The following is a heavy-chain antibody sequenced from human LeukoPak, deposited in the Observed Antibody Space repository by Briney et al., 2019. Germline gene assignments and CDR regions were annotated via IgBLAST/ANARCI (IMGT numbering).Heavy chain of an antibody. CDR1: GFTFSSYG. D-gene: IGHD5-18*01. J-gene: IGHJ6*03. V-gene: IGHV3-33*06. CDR2: IWYDGSNK. CDR3: AKGGYGYNYYYMDV. Sequence: GRSLRLSCAASGFTFSSYGMHWVRQAPGKGLEWVAVIWYDGSNKYYADSVKGRFTISRDNSKNTLYLQMNSLRAEDTAVYYCAKGGYGYNYYYMDVWGKGTTVTVSS.